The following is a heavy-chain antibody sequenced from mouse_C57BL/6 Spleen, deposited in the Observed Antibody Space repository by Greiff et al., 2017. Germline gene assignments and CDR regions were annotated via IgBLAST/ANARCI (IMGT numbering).Heavy chain of an antibody. CDR3: ARWDYDYYAMDY. CDR2: INPGSGGT. CDR1: GYAFTNYL. V-gene: IGHV1-54*01. D-gene: IGHD2-4*01. J-gene: IGHJ4*01. Sequence: QVQLQQSGAELVRPGTSVKVSCKASGYAFTNYLIEWVKQRPGQGLEWIGVINPGSGGTNYNEKFKGKATLTADKSSSTAYMQLSSLTSEDSAVYFCARWDYDYYAMDYWGQGTSVTVSS.